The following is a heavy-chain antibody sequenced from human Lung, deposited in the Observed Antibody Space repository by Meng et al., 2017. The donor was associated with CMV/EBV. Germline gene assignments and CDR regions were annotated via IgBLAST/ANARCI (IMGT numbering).Heavy chain of an antibody. CDR2: ISSSSSYI. Sequence: GGSLRLXCAASGFTFSSYSMNWVRQAPGKGLEWVSSISSSSSYIYYADSVKDRFTISRDNAKNSLYLQMNSRRAGETAVYYCVRDPPDWNYPRSYAFDIWGQGTXVTVSS. D-gene: IGHD1-7*01. J-gene: IGHJ3*02. CDR3: VRDPPDWNYPRSYAFDI. V-gene: IGHV3-21*01. CDR1: GFTFSSYS.